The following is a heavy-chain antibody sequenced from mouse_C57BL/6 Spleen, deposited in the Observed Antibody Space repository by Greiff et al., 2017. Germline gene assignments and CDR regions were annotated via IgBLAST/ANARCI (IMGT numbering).Heavy chain of an antibody. CDR1: GFSLTSYG. D-gene: IGHD2-4*01. CDR3: AKSGDYDGYAMDY. J-gene: IGHJ4*01. Sequence: QVQLKESGPGLVQPSQSLSITCTVSGFSLTSYGVHWVRQSPGKGLEWLGVIWRGGSTDYNAAFMSRLSITKDNSKSQVFFKMNSLQADDTAIYYCAKSGDYDGYAMDYWGQGTSVTVSS. V-gene: IGHV2-5*01. CDR2: IWRGGST.